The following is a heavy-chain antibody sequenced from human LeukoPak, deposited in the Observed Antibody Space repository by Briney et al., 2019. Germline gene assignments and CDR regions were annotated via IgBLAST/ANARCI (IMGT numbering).Heavy chain of an antibody. D-gene: IGHD1-26*01. V-gene: IGHV3-30*02. CDR2: LRYDGSTA. CDR3: AKDPYGGTYPSYFDY. Sequence: GGSLRLSCAASGFTLSSYGTNWVRQAPGKGLDWVAFLRYDGSTAFYEDSVKGRFTISRDSSKNTLYLQMNSLTTCETGIYYCAKDPYGGTYPSYFDYWGQGTLVTVSS. CDR1: GFTLSSYG. J-gene: IGHJ4*02.